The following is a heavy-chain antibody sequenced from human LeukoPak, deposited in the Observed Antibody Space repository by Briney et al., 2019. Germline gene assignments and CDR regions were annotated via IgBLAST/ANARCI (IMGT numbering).Heavy chain of an antibody. CDR2: IYHSGST. CDR1: GGSISSGGYY. D-gene: IGHD1-26*01. CDR3: ARDRYSGSSDFDY. J-gene: IGHJ4*02. V-gene: IGHV4-30-2*01. Sequence: SETLSLTCTVSGGSISSGGYYWSWIRQPPGKGLEWIGYIYHSGSTYYNPSLKSRVTISVDRSKNQFSLKLSSVTAADTAVYYCARDRYSGSSDFDYWGQGTLVTVSS.